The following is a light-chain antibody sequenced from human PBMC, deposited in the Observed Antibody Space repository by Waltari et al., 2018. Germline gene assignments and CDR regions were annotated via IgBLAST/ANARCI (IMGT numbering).Light chain of an antibody. CDR1: QSIGSR. CDR3: QQSYSVPPT. CDR2: AAS. V-gene: IGKV1-39*01. Sequence: DVQMTQSPSSLSASVGDRVTITCRASQSIGSRLNWYQHRPVKAPKLLMFAASTSQSGVPSRFSGSGSGTDFTLTINSLQPEYFAAYYCQQSYSVPPTFGGGTNVELK. J-gene: IGKJ4*01.